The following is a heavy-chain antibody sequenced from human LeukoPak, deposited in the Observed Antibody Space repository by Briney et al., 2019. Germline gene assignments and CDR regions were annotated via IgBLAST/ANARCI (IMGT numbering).Heavy chain of an antibody. CDR3: AKARCRDYGDYAGEAFDI. CDR2: ISGSGGST. V-gene: IGHV3-23*01. CDR1: GFTFSSYA. J-gene: IGHJ3*02. Sequence: GGSLRLFCAASGFTFSSYAMSWVRQAPGKGLEWVSAISGSGGSTYYAHSVKGRFTISRDNSKNTLYLQMNSLRAEDTAVYYCAKARCRDYGDYAGEAFDIWGQGTMVTVSS. D-gene: IGHD4-17*01.